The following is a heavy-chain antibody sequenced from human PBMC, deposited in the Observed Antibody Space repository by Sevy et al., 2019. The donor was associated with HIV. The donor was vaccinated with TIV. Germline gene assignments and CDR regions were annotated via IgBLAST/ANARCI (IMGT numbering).Heavy chain of an antibody. CDR2: ISWNSGTI. Sequence: GGSLRLSCAASGFTFDDYAMHWVRQTPGKGLEWVSGISWNSGTIAYADSVKGRFTISRDNAKNSLYLQMNSLRAEDTAVYYCARGFNRSSSGRLGFDYWGQGTLVTVSS. J-gene: IGHJ4*02. D-gene: IGHD6-19*01. CDR3: ARGFNRSSSGRLGFDY. V-gene: IGHV3-9*01. CDR1: GFTFDDYA.